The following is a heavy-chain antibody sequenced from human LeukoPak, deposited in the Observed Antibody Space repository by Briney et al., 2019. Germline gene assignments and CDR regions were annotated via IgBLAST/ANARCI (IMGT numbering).Heavy chain of an antibody. D-gene: IGHD3-16*02. CDR3: AGGYVWGSYRRYYFDY. CDR1: GGTFSSYA. CDR2: IIPIFGTA. Sequence: SVEVSCKASGGTFSSYAISWVRQAPGQGLEWMGGIIPIFGTANYAQKFQGRVTITADESTSTAYMELSSLRSEDTAVYYCAGGYVWGSYRRYYFDYWGQGTLVTVSS. V-gene: IGHV1-69*13. J-gene: IGHJ4*02.